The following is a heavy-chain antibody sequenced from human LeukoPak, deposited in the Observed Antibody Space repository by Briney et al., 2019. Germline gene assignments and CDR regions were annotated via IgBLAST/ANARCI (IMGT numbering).Heavy chain of an antibody. CDR2: ISYDGSNK. CDR3: AKISVVVAAYDAFDI. D-gene: IGHD2-15*01. Sequence: GGSLRLSCAASGFTFSSYGMHWVRQAPGKGLEWVAVISYDGSNKYYADSVKGRFTISRDNSKNTLYLQMNSLRAEDTAVYYCAKISVVVAAYDAFDIWGQGTMVTVSS. J-gene: IGHJ3*02. CDR1: GFTFSSYG. V-gene: IGHV3-30*18.